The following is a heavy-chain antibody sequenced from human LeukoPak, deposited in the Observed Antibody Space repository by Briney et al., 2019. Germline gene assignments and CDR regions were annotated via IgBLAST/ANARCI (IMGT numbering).Heavy chain of an antibody. D-gene: IGHD6-13*01. CDR2: LSYSGST. J-gene: IGHJ4*02. V-gene: IGHV4-59*08. CDR3: ARHWVSGGAFDY. Sequence: PSESLSLTRTVSDGSISSYYWSWIRPPPGKGLEWIGYLSYSGSTNYNPSLKSRVTISVDTSKNQFSLKLSSVTAADTAVYYCARHWVSGGAFDYWGQGTLVTVSS. CDR1: DGSISSYY.